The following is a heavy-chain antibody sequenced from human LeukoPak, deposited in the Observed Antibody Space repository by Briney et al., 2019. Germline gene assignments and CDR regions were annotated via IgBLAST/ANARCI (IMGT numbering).Heavy chain of an antibody. D-gene: IGHD3-10*01. CDR1: GFTFSNYG. J-gene: IGHJ3*02. CDR2: IWYDGSNK. CDR3: ARGYYYGSGSYYADAFDI. Sequence: GRSLRLSCAASGFTFSNYGMHWVRQAPGKGLEWVAVIWYDGSNKYSADSVKGRFTISRDNSKNTLYLQMNSLRAEDTAVYYCARGYYYGSGSYYADAFDIWGQGTMVTVSS. V-gene: IGHV3-33*08.